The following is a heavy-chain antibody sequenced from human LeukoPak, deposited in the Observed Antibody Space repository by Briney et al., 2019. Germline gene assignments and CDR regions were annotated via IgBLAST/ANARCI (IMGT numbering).Heavy chain of an antibody. CDR2: IYYSGTT. D-gene: IGHD3-10*01. Sequence: SETLSLTCTVSGGSISSNSDYWGWIRQPPGKGLEWIGSIYYSGTTYYNPSLKSRVTISVDTSRNQFSLNLSSMTAADTAVYYCARRGRRYYGSGSYYISSLHFDYWGQGTLVTVSS. J-gene: IGHJ4*02. CDR1: GGSISSNSDY. CDR3: ARRGRRYYGSGSYYISSLHFDY. V-gene: IGHV4-39*07.